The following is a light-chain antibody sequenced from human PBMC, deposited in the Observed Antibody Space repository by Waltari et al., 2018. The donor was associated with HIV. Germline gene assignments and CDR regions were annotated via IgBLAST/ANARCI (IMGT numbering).Light chain of an antibody. CDR3: QQYYSLPFT. CDR1: KSVLYSSSSKNY. Sequence: DIMMPQSPDSLVVSLVERATINCTSSKSVLYSSSSKNYLAWYQQNPGQSTKLLIYWASTRESGVPDRFSGGGSGTDFTLTISSLQAEDVAVYYCQQYYSLPFTFGPGTKVDIK. V-gene: IGKV4-1*01. CDR2: WAS. J-gene: IGKJ3*01.